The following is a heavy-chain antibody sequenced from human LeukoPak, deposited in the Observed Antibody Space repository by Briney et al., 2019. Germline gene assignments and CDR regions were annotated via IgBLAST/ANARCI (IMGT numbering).Heavy chain of an antibody. CDR3: ARDRYDSRST. V-gene: IGHV4-31*03. D-gene: IGHD3-22*01. Sequence: SETLSLTCTVSGGSISSGGYYWSWIRQHPGKGLEWIGYIYYSGSTYYNPSLKSRVTISVDTPKNQFSLKLSSVTAADTAVYYCARDRYDSRSTWGQGTLVTVSS. CDR1: GGSISSGGYY. CDR2: IYYSGST. J-gene: IGHJ5*02.